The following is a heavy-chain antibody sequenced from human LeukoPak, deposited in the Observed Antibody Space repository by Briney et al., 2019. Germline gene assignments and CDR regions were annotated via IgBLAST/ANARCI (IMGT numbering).Heavy chain of an antibody. J-gene: IGHJ4*02. CDR1: GFTFSSYS. CDR2: ISGSSSTI. V-gene: IGHV3-48*01. Sequence: GGSLRLSCAASGFTFSSYSMNWVRQAPGKGLEWGSYISGSSSTIYYADSVKGRFTISRDNGKNTLNLQMNSLRAEDTAVYYCARGSTYYDSSGQVPFDYWGQGTLVTVSS. CDR3: ARGSTYYDSSGQVPFDY. D-gene: IGHD3-22*01.